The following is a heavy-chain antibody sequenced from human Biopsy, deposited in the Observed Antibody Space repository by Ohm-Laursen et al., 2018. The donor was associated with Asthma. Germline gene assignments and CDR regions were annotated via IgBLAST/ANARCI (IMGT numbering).Heavy chain of an antibody. D-gene: IGHD3-22*01. J-gene: IGHJ3*02. CDR2: VSSDGHNK. CDR3: ARQSGQDYGDSSGFDI. CDR1: GFVFSQCG. V-gene: IGHV3-30*03. Sequence: SLRLSCAAFGFVFSQCGMHWVRQGPGKGLEWVALVSSDGHNKYYEDSVKGRFTISRDNSRNRLYLQINRLTVEDSAVYFCARQSGQDYGDSSGFDIWGQRTKVAVSS.